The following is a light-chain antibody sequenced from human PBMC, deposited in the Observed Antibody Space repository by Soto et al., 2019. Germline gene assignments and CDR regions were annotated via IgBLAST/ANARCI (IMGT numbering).Light chain of an antibody. V-gene: IGKV3-20*01. Sequence: VLTQSAGTLSLSPGERATLSCRASQSVSSSYLAWYQQKPGQAPRLLIYGASSRATGIPDRFSGSGSGTDFTLTISRLEPEDFAVYFCQQYGNSPPNTFGQGTKVDIK. CDR1: QSVSSSY. J-gene: IGKJ2*01. CDR2: GAS. CDR3: QQYGNSPPNT.